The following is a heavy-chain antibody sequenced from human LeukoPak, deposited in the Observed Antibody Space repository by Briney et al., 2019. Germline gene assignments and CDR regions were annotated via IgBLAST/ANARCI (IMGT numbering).Heavy chain of an antibody. CDR2: ISGSGGST. CDR1: GFTFSSYA. D-gene: IGHD6-13*01. J-gene: IGHJ4*02. Sequence: GGSLRLSCAASGFTFSSYAISWVRQAPGKGRGWVAAISGSGGSTYYADSVKGRFTISRDNSKNTLYLQMNSLRAEDTAVYYCARDLLAAAGPGWGQGTLVTVSS. CDR3: ARDLLAAAGPG. V-gene: IGHV3-23*01.